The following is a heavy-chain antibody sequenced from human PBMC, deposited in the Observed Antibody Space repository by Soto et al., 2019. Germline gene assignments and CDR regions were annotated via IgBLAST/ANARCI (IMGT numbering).Heavy chain of an antibody. V-gene: IGHV3-33*01. D-gene: IGHD2-8*01. J-gene: IGHJ4*02. CDR1: GFSFSIFG. CDR2: IWYDGSNK. CDR3: ARDDKDEYGADREGFGC. Sequence: QVHLVESGGGVVQPGTSLRLSCAASGFSFSIFGMHWVRQAPGKGLEWVAGIWYDGSNKYYADSVKGRFSISRDNSKNTLYLQMNSLRADEPAVYSCARDDKDEYGADREGFGCWGQGTLVTVSS.